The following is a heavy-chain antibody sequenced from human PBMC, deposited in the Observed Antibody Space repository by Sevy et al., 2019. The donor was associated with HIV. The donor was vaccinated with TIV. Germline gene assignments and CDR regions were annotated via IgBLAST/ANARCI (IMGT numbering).Heavy chain of an antibody. CDR1: GGSISTSSYY. V-gene: IGHV4-39*01. CDR2: MYSTGST. D-gene: IGHD6-19*01. J-gene: IGHJ2*01. CDR3: ATPRASGGYEGAGGYFDL. Sequence: SETLSLTCTVSGGSISTSSYYWGWIRQPPGKALEWIGSMYSTGSTSYNPSLKSRVTIFVDTSKNQFSLKLTSAIATDTAVYYCATPRASGGYEGAGGYFDLWGRGTLVTVSS.